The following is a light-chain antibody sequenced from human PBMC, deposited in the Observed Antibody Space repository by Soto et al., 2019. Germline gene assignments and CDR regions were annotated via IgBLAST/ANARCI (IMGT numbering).Light chain of an antibody. Sequence: DIQMTQSPSYLCASVGDRVNITCRASQSISSYLNWYQQKPGKAPKLLIYAASSLQSGVPSGFSGSGSGADFTLTFSSLQPEDFATYYCQQSYSSPLSFGGGTKVDIK. J-gene: IGKJ4*01. CDR1: QSISSY. CDR2: AAS. CDR3: QQSYSSPLS. V-gene: IGKV1-39*01.